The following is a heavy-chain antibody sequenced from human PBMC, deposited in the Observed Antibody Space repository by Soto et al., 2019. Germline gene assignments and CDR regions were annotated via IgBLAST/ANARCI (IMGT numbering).Heavy chain of an antibody. D-gene: IGHD5-18*01. Sequence: EVQLVESGGGLVQPGGSLRLSCAASGFTFSSYSMNWVRQAPGKGLEWVSYISSSSSTIYYADSVKGRFTISRDNAKNSLYLQMNSLRDEDTAVYYCAREDLGEYSYGFIDYWGQGTLVTVSS. CDR2: ISSSSSTI. J-gene: IGHJ4*02. CDR3: AREDLGEYSYGFIDY. CDR1: GFTFSSYS. V-gene: IGHV3-48*02.